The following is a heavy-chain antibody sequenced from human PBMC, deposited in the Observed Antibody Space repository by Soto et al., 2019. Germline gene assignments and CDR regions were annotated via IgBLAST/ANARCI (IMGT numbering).Heavy chain of an antibody. CDR2: IYYSGST. CDR1: GGSISSYY. J-gene: IGHJ6*02. Sequence: QVQLQESGPGLVKPSETLSLTCTVSGGSISSYYWSWIRQPPGKGLEWIGYIYYSGSTNYNPSLKSRVTISVDTSKNQFSLKLSSVTAADTAVYYCARISYYYDSSGYYSVVPYYGMDVWGQGTTVTVSS. D-gene: IGHD3-22*01. CDR3: ARISYYYDSSGYYSVVPYYGMDV. V-gene: IGHV4-59*01.